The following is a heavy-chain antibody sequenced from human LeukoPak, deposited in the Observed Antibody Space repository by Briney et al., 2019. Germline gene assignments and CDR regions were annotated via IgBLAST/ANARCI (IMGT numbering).Heavy chain of an antibody. Sequence: GGSLRLSCAASGFTFSSYAMSWVRQAPGKGLEWVSTLSGSGSTTYYADSVKGRFTISRDNSKNTLYLQMNSLRADDTAVYFCAEDRYSSSWYYFDYWGQGTLVTVSS. J-gene: IGHJ4*02. CDR3: AEDRYSSSWYYFDY. CDR2: LSGSGSTT. CDR1: GFTFSSYA. V-gene: IGHV3-23*01. D-gene: IGHD6-13*01.